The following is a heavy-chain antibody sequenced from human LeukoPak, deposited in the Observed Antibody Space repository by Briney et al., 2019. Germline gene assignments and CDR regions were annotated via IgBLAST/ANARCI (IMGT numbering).Heavy chain of an antibody. J-gene: IGHJ5*02. D-gene: IGHD2-2*01. CDR2: INSDGSST. Sequence: GGSLRLSCAASGFTFRSYWMHWVRQAPGKGLVWVSRINSDGSSTSYADSVKGRFTISRDNAKSTLYLQMNSLRAEDTAVYYCARRYCSSTSCVNWFDPWGQGTLVTVSS. V-gene: IGHV3-74*01. CDR3: ARRYCSSTSCVNWFDP. CDR1: GFTFRSYW.